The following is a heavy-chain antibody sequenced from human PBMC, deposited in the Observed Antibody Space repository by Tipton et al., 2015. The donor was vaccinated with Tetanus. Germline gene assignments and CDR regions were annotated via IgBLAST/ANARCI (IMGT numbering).Heavy chain of an antibody. D-gene: IGHD1-26*01. J-gene: IGHJ3*02. CDR1: GGPITRGDYY. V-gene: IGHV4-30-4*01. Sequence: TLSLTCTVSGGPITRGDYYWNWIRQSPGKGLEWLGNIYFSGNTHYNPSLGSRISMSVDTSKNQFSLKVSSVTAADTAVYYCARDFREGATTTLGNDVFGIWGQGTMVPVS. CDR3: ARDFREGATTTLGNDVFGI. CDR2: IYFSGNT.